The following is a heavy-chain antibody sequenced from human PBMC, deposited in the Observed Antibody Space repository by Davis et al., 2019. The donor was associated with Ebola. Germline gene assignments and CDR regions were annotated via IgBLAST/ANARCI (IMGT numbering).Heavy chain of an antibody. CDR2: ISHHNGDT. CDR1: GGSFSDYF. V-gene: IGHV4-34*01. J-gene: IGHJ5*01. Sequence: SEPLSLTCAVHGGSFSDYFWSWIRQPPEKRPEWIGEISHHNGDTNYNPSLRSRVAISVDSSKNQFSLEINSVTAADTATYYCARTTKTNIEDSGLGYNSFDSWGQGVLVSVSS. D-gene: IGHD4-17*01. CDR3: ARTTKTNIEDSGLGYNSFDS.